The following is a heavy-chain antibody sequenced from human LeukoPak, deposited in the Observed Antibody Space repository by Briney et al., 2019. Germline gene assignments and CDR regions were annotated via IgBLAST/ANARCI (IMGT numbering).Heavy chain of an antibody. CDR1: GFTFSSYA. Sequence: GGSLRLSCAASGFTFSSYAMSWVRQAPGKGLEWVSTIRADGGDTYCADSVKGRFTISRDNSKNTLYLEMNNLRAEDTAVYYCARGGFTTWFDPWGQGALVTVSS. D-gene: IGHD3-10*01. V-gene: IGHV3-23*01. J-gene: IGHJ5*02. CDR3: ARGGFTTWFDP. CDR2: IRADGGDT.